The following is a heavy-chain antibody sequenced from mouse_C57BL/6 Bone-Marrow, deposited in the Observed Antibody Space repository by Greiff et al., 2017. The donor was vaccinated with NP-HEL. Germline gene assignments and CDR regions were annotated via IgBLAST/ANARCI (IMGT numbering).Heavy chain of an antibody. J-gene: IGHJ2*01. CDR1: GYTFTSYW. CDR2: INPSSGYT. CDR3: ARSTAQASPLFGY. Sequence: QVQLQQSGAELAKPGASVKLSCKASGYTFTSYWMHWVKQRPGQGLEWIGYINPSSGYTKYNQKFKDKATLTADKSSSTAYMQLSSLTYEDSAVYYCARSTAQASPLFGYWGQGTTLTVSS. D-gene: IGHD3-2*02. V-gene: IGHV1-7*01.